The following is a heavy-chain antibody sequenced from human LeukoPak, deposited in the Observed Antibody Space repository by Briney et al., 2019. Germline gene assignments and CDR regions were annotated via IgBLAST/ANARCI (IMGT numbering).Heavy chain of an antibody. D-gene: IGHD7-27*01. J-gene: IGHJ4*02. Sequence: GGSLRLSCVASGFTFTGYSINWVRQAPGKGLEWVSYIGRDSSNIHYADSVKGRFTISRDNAKNSLYLQVNSLRDEDTAVYYCARESYWGSGLKGFDSWGQGALVAASS. CDR3: ARESYWGSGLKGFDS. V-gene: IGHV3-48*02. CDR1: GFTFTGYS. CDR2: IGRDSSNI.